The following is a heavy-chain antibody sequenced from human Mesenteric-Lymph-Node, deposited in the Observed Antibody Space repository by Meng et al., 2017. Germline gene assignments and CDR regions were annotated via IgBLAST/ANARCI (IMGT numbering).Heavy chain of an antibody. CDR3: AREEGPSSSWYVDY. Sequence: QVQLVQSGAEVKKPGASVKVSCKASGYTFTGYYMHWVRQAPGQGLEWMGRINPDSGGTNYAQKFQGRVTMTRDTSISTAYMELSRLRSDDTAVYYCAREEGPSSSWYVDYWGQGTLVTVSS. J-gene: IGHJ4*02. CDR1: GYTFTGYY. V-gene: IGHV1-2*06. D-gene: IGHD6-13*01. CDR2: INPDSGGT.